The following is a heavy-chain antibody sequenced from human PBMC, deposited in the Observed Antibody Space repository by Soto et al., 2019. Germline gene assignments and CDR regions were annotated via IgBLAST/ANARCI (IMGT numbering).Heavy chain of an antibody. CDR1: GYTFSSYA. CDR2: IIPIFGTA. V-gene: IGHV1-69*13. D-gene: IGHD3-22*01. J-gene: IGHJ4*02. CDR3: ARLSYYYDSSGSNY. Sequence: GASVKVSCKASGYTFSSYAISWVRQAPGQGLEWMGGIIPIFGTANYAQKFQGRVTITADESTSTAYMELSSLRSEDTAVYYCARLSYYYDSSGSNYWGQGTLVTVSS.